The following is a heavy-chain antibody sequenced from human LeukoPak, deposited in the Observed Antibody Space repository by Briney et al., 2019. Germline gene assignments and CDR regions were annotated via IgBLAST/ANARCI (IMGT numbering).Heavy chain of an antibody. V-gene: IGHV1-18*04. CDR1: GYTFTDYY. CDR2: ISAYNGNT. J-gene: IGHJ4*02. D-gene: IGHD6-19*01. CDR3: ASLGQWLVLDY. Sequence: GASVKVSCKASGYTFTDYYIHWVRQAPGQGLEWMGWISAYNGNTNYAQKLQGRVTMTTDTSTSTAYMELRSLRSDDTAVYYCASLGQWLVLDYWGQGTLVTVSS.